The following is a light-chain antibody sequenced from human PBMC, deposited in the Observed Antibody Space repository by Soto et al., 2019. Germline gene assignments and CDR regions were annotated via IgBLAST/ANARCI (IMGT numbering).Light chain of an antibody. V-gene: IGKV1-33*01. Sequence: DIQMTQSPSSLSASVGDRVTITCQASQDISNHLNWYHQKPGKAPKFLIYDASSLETGVPSRFSGGGSGTNFTFTISRLQPEDIATYYCQQYENLPTCGQVTRLEIK. J-gene: IGKJ5*01. CDR1: QDISNH. CDR3: QQYENLPT. CDR2: DAS.